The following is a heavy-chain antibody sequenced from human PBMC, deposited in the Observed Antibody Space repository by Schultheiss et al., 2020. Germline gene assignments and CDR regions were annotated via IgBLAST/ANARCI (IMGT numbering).Heavy chain of an antibody. J-gene: IGHJ4*02. CDR1: GFTFSSYS. CDR3: ARGEAGRYGDSPGITDY. CDR2: ISSSSSYI. D-gene: IGHD4-17*01. V-gene: IGHV3-21*01. Sequence: GESLKISCAASGFTFSSYSMNWVRQAPGKGLEWVSSISSSSSYIYYADSVKGRFTISRDNAKNSLYLQMNSLRAEDTAVYYCARGEAGRYGDSPGITDYWGQGTLVTVSS.